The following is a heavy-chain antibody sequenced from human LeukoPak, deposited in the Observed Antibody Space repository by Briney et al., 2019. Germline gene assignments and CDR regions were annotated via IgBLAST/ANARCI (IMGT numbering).Heavy chain of an antibody. CDR3: ARHLYSSSWYAPNYYYYGMDV. J-gene: IGHJ6*02. CDR1: GGSIRSYY. V-gene: IGHV4-59*08. Sequence: SETLSLTCTVSGGSIRSYYWSWIRQPPGKGLEWIGYIYYSGSTNYNPSLKSRVTISVDTSKNQFSLKLSSVTAADTAVYYCARHLYSSSWYAPNYYYYGMDVWGQGTTVTVSS. D-gene: IGHD6-13*01. CDR2: IYYSGST.